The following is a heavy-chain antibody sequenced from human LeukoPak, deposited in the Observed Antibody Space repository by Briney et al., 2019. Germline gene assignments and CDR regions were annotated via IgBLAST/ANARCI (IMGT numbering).Heavy chain of an antibody. D-gene: IGHD2-2*01. CDR3: ARDPFYCSSTSCGDY. V-gene: IGHV3-23*01. CDR2: ISGSGGST. CDR1: GFTFSNYA. Sequence: GGSLRLSCAASGFTFSNYAMSWVRQAPGKGLEWVSSISGSGGSTYYAGSVKGRFTISRDNAKNSLYLQMNSLRAEDTAVYYCARDPFYCSSTSCGDYWGQGTLVTVSS. J-gene: IGHJ4*02.